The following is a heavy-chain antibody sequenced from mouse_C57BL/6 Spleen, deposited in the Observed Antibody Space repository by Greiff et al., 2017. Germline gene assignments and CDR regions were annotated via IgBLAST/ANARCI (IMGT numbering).Heavy chain of an antibody. CDR2: INPGSGGT. D-gene: IGHD2-1*01. CDR3: ARGGYYGNYGTY. Sequence: QVQLQQSGAELVRPGTSVKVSCKASGYAFTNYLIEWVKQRPGKGLEWIGVINPGSGGTNYNEKFKGKATLTADKSSSTAYMQLSSLTSEDSAVYFCARGGYYGNYGTYWGQGTLVTVSA. V-gene: IGHV1-54*01. CDR1: GYAFTNYL. J-gene: IGHJ3*01.